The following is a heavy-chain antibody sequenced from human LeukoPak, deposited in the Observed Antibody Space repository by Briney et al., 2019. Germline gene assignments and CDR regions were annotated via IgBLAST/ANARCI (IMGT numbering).Heavy chain of an antibody. V-gene: IGHV1-8*03. CDR3: ARVSGYYDFWSGYFYYYYYYMDV. J-gene: IGHJ6*03. CDR2: MNPNSGNT. CDR1: GGTFSSYD. D-gene: IGHD3-3*01. Sequence: ASVKVSCKASGGTFSSYDINWVRQATGQGLEWMGWMNPNSGNTGYAQKFQGRVTITRNTSISTAYMELSSLRSEDTAVYYCARVSGYYDFWSGYFYYYYYYMDVWGKGTTVTVSS.